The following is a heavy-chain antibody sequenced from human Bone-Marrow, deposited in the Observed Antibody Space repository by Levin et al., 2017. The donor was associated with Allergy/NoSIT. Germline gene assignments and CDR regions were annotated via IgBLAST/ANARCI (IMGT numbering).Heavy chain of an antibody. CDR1: GFTFSVYS. Sequence: GESLKISCAASGFTFSVYSMNWVRQAPGKGLEWVSSITATGDYVYYADSVKGRFTISRDNAKNSLYLQMNSLRAEDTAVDYCARDLAYGGDWGQGTLVAVS. CDR2: ITATGDYV. J-gene: IGHJ4*02. CDR3: ARDLAYGGD. V-gene: IGHV3-21*01. D-gene: IGHD4/OR15-4a*01.